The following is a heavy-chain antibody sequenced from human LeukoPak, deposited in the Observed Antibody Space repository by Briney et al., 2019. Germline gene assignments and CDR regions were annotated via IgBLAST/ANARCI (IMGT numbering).Heavy chain of an antibody. D-gene: IGHD3-22*01. J-gene: IGHJ4*02. Sequence: PSETLSLTCTVSGGSISSYYWSWIRQPPGKGLEWIGYIYYSGSTNYNPSLKSRVTISVDTSKNQFSLKLSSVTAADTAVYYCARVSDSNGYYSPSFDYWGQGTLVTVSS. CDR2: IYYSGST. CDR3: ARVSDSNGYYSPSFDY. V-gene: IGHV4-59*08. CDR1: GGSISSYY.